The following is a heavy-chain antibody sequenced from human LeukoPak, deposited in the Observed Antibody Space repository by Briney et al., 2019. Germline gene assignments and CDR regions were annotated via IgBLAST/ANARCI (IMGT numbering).Heavy chain of an antibody. CDR3: ARDRGGVGAIDY. D-gene: IGHD1-26*01. Sequence: SETLSLTCTVSGGSISSYYWSWIRQPPGKGLEWIGYIYYSGSTNYNPSLKSRVTISVDTSKNQFSLKLSSVTAADTAVYYCARDRGGVGAIDYWGQGTLVTVSS. J-gene: IGHJ4*02. CDR1: GGSISSYY. V-gene: IGHV4-59*01. CDR2: IYYSGST.